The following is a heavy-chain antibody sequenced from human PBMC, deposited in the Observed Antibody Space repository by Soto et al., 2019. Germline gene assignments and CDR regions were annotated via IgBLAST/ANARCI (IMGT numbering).Heavy chain of an antibody. D-gene: IGHD3-22*01. V-gene: IGHV4-30-2*01. Sequence: QLQLQESGSGLVKPSQTLSLTCAVSGGSISSGGYSWSWIRQPPGKGLEWIGYIYHSGSTYYNPHLKVRTTISVDRSKHQFSLKLSSVTAADTAVYYCARYDSKRSLDYWGQGTLVTVSS. CDR1: GGSISSGGYS. J-gene: IGHJ4*02. CDR2: IYHSGST. CDR3: ARYDSKRSLDY.